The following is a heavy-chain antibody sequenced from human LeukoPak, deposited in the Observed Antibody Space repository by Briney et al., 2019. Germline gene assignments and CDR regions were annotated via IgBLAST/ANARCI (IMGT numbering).Heavy chain of an antibody. J-gene: IGHJ6*02. D-gene: IGHD3-10*01. Sequence: PGGSLRLSCVVSGFTFSSFTMHWVRQAPGKGLEWVSSISGGHNYIYYADSVKGRFTISRDNSKNTLYLQMNSLRAEDTAVYYCARDLIVGGPLVRGVIGYYYGMDVWGQGTTVTVSS. CDR3: ARDLIVGGPLVRGVIGYYYGMDV. CDR1: GFTFSSFT. CDR2: ISGGHNYI. V-gene: IGHV3-21*01.